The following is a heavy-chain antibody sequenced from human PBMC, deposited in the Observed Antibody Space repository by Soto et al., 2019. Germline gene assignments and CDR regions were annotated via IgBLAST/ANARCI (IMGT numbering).Heavy chain of an antibody. D-gene: IGHD3-10*01. CDR1: GFNFSYYS. CDR3: ARDGAGYYGSGSYPDY. CDR2: ISYDGSHK. Sequence: PVESLILSYTPSGFNFSYYSMYGVLQAPGKGPEWLAVISYDGSHKSYGDSVKGRFTISRDDSKSTLYLQMNSLRAEDTAVYYCARDGAGYYGSGSYPDYWGQGT. J-gene: IGHJ4*02. V-gene: IGHV3-30-3*01.